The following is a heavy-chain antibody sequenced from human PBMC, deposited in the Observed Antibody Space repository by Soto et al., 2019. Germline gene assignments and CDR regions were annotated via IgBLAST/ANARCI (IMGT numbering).Heavy chain of an antibody. CDR3: ARDQTTGDWFDA. CDR2: INGDGSST. V-gene: IGHV3-74*01. CDR1: GFTFSSYL. J-gene: IGHJ5*02. Sequence: GGSLRLSCAASGFTFSSYLMHWVRQAPGKGLVWVSRINGDGSSTNYANSVKGRFTISRDNAKNTLYLQMNSLRAEDTAVYYCARDQTTGDWFDAWGQGTQVTVSS. D-gene: IGHD4-17*01.